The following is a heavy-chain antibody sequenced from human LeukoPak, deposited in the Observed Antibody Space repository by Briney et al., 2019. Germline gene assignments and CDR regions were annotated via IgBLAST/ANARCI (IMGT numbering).Heavy chain of an antibody. J-gene: IGHJ3*02. CDR3: ARDLGGYNYGRAFDI. CDR2: IYYSGST. CDR1: GGSISSSSYY. V-gene: IGHV4-39*07. Sequence: PSETLSLTCTVSGGSISSSSYYWGWIRQPPGKGLEWIGSIYYSGSTYYNPSLKSRVTISVDTSKNQFSLKLSSVTAADTAVYYCARDLGGYNYGRAFDIWGQGTMVTVSS. D-gene: IGHD5-24*01.